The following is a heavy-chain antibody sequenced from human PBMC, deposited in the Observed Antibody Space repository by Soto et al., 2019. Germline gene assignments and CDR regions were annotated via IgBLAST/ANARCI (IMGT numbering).Heavy chain of an antibody. Sequence: QAGGSLRLSCAASGFTFSSYWMSWVRQAPGKGLEWVANIKQDGSEKYYVDSVKGRFTISRDNAKNSLYLQMNSLRAEDTAVYYCARAMYDFWSGYYPSNRDYYYYYGMDVWGQGTTVTVSS. V-gene: IGHV3-7*01. CDR2: IKQDGSEK. CDR3: ARAMYDFWSGYYPSNRDYYYYYGMDV. J-gene: IGHJ6*02. D-gene: IGHD3-3*01. CDR1: GFTFSSYW.